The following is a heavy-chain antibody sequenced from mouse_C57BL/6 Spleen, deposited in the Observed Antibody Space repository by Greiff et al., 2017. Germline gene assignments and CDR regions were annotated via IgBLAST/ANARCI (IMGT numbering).Heavy chain of an antibody. CDR3: ARHFYGNYYFDY. J-gene: IGHJ2*01. CDR2: ISSGGSYT. V-gene: IGHV5-6*02. D-gene: IGHD2-1*01. Sequence: EVMLVESGGDLVKPGGCLKLSCAASGFTFSSYGMSWVRQTPDKRLEWVATISSGGSYTYYPDSVKGRFTISRDNAKNTLYLQMRSLKSEDTAMYYCARHFYGNYYFDYWGQGTTLTVSA. CDR1: GFTFSSYG.